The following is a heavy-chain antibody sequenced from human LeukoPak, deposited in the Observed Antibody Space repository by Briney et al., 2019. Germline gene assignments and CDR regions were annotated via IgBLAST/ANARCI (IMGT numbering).Heavy chain of an antibody. CDR3: ARDFQNLVPGGY. CDR2: IKQDGSEK. Sequence: GGSLRLSCAASGFTFSNYALSWVRQAPGKGLEWAANIKQDGSEKYYVDSVKGRFTISRDNAKNSLYLQMNSLRAEDTAVYYCARDFQNLVPGGYRGQGTLVTVSS. J-gene: IGHJ4*02. V-gene: IGHV3-7*03. CDR1: GFTFSNYA. D-gene: IGHD6-13*01.